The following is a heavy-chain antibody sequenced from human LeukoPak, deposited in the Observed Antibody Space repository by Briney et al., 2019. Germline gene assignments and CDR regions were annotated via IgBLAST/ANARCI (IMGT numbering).Heavy chain of an antibody. V-gene: IGHV5-51*01. D-gene: IGHD1-26*01. Sequence: GESLKISCKGSGYSFTSYWIGWVRQMPGKGLEWMGIIYPGDSDTRYSPSFQGQVTISADKSISTAYLQWSSLKASDTVMYYCARHDRYSGSYLPLSYWGQGTLVTVSS. CDR2: IYPGDSDT. CDR3: ARHDRYSGSYLPLSY. CDR1: GYSFTSYW. J-gene: IGHJ4*02.